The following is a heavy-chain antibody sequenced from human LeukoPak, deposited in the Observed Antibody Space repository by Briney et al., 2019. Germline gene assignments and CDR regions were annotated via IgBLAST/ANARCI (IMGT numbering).Heavy chain of an antibody. CDR2: ISFDGNQE. V-gene: IGHV3-30-3*02. D-gene: IGHD3-10*01. Sequence: GGPLRLSCEASGFTFDNYAMHWVRQAPGGRLEWVAVISFDGNQEYYPDSVKGRFTISRDNSKNTLYLQMNGLKTEDTAVYYCAKSPGNYYYYMDVWGKGTTVTVSS. CDR1: GFTFDNYA. J-gene: IGHJ6*03. CDR3: AKSPGNYYYYMDV.